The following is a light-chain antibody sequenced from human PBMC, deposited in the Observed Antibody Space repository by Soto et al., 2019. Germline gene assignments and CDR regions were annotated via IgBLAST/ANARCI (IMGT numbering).Light chain of an antibody. CDR1: SSDDKY. J-gene: IGLJ3*02. CDR2: QAT. V-gene: IGLV2-14*01. CDR3: TSYTDNRVWV. Sequence: QSALTQPASVSGSPGQSITISCTGTSSDDKYVSWYQQHHGKAPKLMISQATNRPSGVSDRFSGSKSGNTASLTISGLQADDEADYYCTSYTDNRVWVFGGGTKLTVL.